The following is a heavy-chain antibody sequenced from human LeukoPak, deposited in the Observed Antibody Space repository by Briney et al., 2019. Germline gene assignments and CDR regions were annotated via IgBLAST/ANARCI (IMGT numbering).Heavy chain of an antibody. V-gene: IGHV1-2*06. CDR3: ARDRAMDY. CDR2: INPNSGGT. CDR1: GYAFTGYY. J-gene: IGHJ4*02. Sequence: ASVKVSCKASGYAFTGYYIHWVRQAPGQGLEWMGRINPNSGGTDYAQKFQGRVTMTRDTSINTAYMELSRLRSDDTAVYYCARDRAMDYWGQGTLVTVSS.